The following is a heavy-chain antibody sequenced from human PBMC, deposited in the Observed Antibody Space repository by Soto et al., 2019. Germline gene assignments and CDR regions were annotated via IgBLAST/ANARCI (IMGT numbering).Heavy chain of an antibody. CDR3: AKVRELRYFGCFDY. CDR2: ISGSGGST. D-gene: IGHD3-9*01. V-gene: IGHV3-23*01. J-gene: IGHJ4*02. Sequence: HPGGSLRLSCAASGFTFSSYAMSCVLQAPGKGLEWVSAISGSGGSTYYADSVKGRFTISRDNSKNTLYLQMNSLRAEDTAVYYCAKVRELRYFGCFDYWGQGTLVTVSS. CDR1: GFTFSSYA.